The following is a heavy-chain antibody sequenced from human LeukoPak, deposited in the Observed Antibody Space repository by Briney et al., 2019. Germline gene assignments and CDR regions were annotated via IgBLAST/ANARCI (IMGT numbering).Heavy chain of an antibody. J-gene: IGHJ4*02. CDR2: FDPEDGET. CDR3: ATDSRTWVSGTTCLGY. D-gene: IGHD1-7*01. CDR1: GYTLTELS. V-gene: IGHV1-24*01. Sequence: ASVKVSCKVSGYTLTELSMHWVRQAPGKGLEWMGGFDPEDGETIYAQKFQGRVTMTEDTSTDTAYMELSSLRSEDTAVYYCATDSRTWVSGTTCLGYWGQGTLVTVSS.